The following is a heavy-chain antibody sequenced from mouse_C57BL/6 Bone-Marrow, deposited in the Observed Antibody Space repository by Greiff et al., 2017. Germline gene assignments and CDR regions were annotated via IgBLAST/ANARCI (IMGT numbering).Heavy chain of an antibody. D-gene: IGHD1-1*01. J-gene: IGHJ3*01. V-gene: IGHV5-12*01. CDR3: ARPLYYGSSGFAY. Sequence: EVQLVESGGGLVQPGGSLKLSCAASGFTFSDYYMYWVRQTPEKRLEWVAYISNGGGSTYYPDTVKGRFTISRDNAKNTLYLQMSRLKSEDTAMYYCARPLYYGSSGFAYWGQGTLVTVSA. CDR2: ISNGGGST. CDR1: GFTFSDYY.